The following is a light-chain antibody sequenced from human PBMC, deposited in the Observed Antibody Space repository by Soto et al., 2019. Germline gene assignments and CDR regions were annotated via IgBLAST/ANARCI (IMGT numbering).Light chain of an antibody. CDR2: EVS. Sequence: QSALTQPRSVSGSPGQSVTISCSGTSSDVGGYNSVSWYQHHPGKAPKLMIYEVSNRPSGVSNRFSGSKSGNTASLTISGLQAEDEADYYCSSYTSISTYVFGTGTKLTVL. J-gene: IGLJ1*01. V-gene: IGLV2-14*01. CDR3: SSYTSISTYV. CDR1: SSDVGGYNS.